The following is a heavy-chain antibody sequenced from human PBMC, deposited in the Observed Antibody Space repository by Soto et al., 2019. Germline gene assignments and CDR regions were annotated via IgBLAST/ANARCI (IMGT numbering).Heavy chain of an antibody. J-gene: IGHJ5*02. CDR3: RRDPSGHPPLYRFDP. V-gene: IGHV4-59*01. Sequence: SETLSLTCTVSGGSIIGYNWNWIRQPPGKGMEWIGYIFHNGVSNYNPSPTSQVAISSDTPKNLVYLYLSRVTAADTAAAYLRRDPSGHPPLYRFDPWGQGTLVTVSS. D-gene: IGHD1-26*01. CDR2: IFHNGVS. CDR1: GGSIIGYN.